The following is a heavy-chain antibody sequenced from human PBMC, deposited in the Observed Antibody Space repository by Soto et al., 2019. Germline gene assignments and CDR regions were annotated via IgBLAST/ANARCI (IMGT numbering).Heavy chain of an antibody. CDR2: IIPIFGTA. CDR3: ARSTTVTTCQPPYGMDV. J-gene: IGHJ6*02. CDR1: GGTFSSYA. V-gene: IGHV1-69*01. D-gene: IGHD4-17*01. Sequence: QVQLVQSGAEVKKPGSSVKVSCKASGGTFSSYAISWVRQAPGQGLEWMGGIIPIFGTANYAQKFQGRVTSTADESTSTAYMELSSLRSEDTAVYYCARSTTVTTCQPPYGMDVWCQGTTVTVS.